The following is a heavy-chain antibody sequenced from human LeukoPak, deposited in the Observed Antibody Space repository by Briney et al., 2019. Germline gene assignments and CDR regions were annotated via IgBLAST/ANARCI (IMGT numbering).Heavy chain of an antibody. CDR2: IIPIFGTA. CDR1: GGTFSSYA. V-gene: IGHV1-69*01. CDR3: ATTYYYGSVAPPSF. Sequence: ASVKVSCKASGGTFSSYAISWVRQAPGQGLEWMGGIIPIFGTANYAQKFQGRVTITADESTSTAYMELSSLRSEDTAVYYCATTYYYGSVAPPSFWGQGTLVTVSS. D-gene: IGHD3-10*01. J-gene: IGHJ4*02.